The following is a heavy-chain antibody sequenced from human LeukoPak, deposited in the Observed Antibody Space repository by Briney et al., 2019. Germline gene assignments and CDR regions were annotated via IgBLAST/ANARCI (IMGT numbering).Heavy chain of an antibody. Sequence: PGGSLRLSCAASGFTFDDYGMSWVRQAPGKGLEWVSGINWNGGSTGYADSVKGRFTISRDNAKNSLYLQMNRLRAEDTALYHCARDPCSGCLFRGMDVWGQGTTVTVSS. D-gene: IGHD6-19*01. V-gene: IGHV3-20*01. CDR2: INWNGGST. CDR3: ARDPCSGCLFRGMDV. J-gene: IGHJ6*02. CDR1: GFTFDDYG.